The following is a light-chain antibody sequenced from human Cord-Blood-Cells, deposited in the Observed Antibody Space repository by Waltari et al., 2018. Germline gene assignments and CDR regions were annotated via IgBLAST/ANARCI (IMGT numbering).Light chain of an antibody. Sequence: EIVLTQSPGTLSLSPGERATIPCRASQSVSSSYLAWYQQKPGQAPRLLIYGASSRATGIPDRFSGSGSGTDFTLTISRLEPEDFAVYYCQQYGSSPPLTFGGGTKVEIK. V-gene: IGKV3-20*01. CDR2: GAS. CDR3: QQYGSSPPLT. CDR1: QSVSSSY. J-gene: IGKJ4*01.